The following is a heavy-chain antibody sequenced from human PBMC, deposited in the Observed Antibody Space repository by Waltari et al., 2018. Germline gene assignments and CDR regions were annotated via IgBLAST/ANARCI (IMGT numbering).Heavy chain of an antibody. D-gene: IGHD2-2*01. CDR1: GFHFSGYS. CDR2: ISSVGDTI. CDR3: ARSRACDY. Sequence: EVQLVESGGGLVEPGGSLRLSCAASGFHFSGYSMNWVRQVPGKGLEWISYISSVGDTIYYADSLKGRLAISRDNAKNSVYLQMNSLRAEDTAVYFCARSRACDYWGQGTLVTVSS. J-gene: IGHJ4*02. V-gene: IGHV3-48*04.